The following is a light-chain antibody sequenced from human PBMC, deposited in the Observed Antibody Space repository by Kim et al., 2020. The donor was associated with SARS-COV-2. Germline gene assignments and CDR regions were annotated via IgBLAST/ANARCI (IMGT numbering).Light chain of an antibody. CDR1: SGHSNYA. CDR2: LNSDGSH. J-gene: IGLJ3*02. Sequence: SVTLTCTLSSGHSNYAIAWHQQQPEKGPRYLMKLNSDGSHQKGDGIPDRFSGSSSGTERYLTISNLHSEDEADYYCQTWGSGSWLFGGGTQLTVL. CDR3: QTWGSGSWL. V-gene: IGLV4-69*01.